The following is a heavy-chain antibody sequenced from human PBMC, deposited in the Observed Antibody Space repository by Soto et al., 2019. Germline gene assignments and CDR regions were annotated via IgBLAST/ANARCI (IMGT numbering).Heavy chain of an antibody. Sequence: PSETLSLTCTVSGGSISSGGYYWSWIRQHPGKGLEWIGYIYYSGSTYYNPSLKSRVTISVDTSKNQFSLKLSSVTAADTAVYYCARVSTMTLVGYYYYGMDVWGQGTTVTVSS. D-gene: IGHD3-22*01. CDR1: GGSISSGGYY. CDR3: ARVSTMTLVGYYYYGMDV. J-gene: IGHJ6*02. V-gene: IGHV4-31*03. CDR2: IYYSGST.